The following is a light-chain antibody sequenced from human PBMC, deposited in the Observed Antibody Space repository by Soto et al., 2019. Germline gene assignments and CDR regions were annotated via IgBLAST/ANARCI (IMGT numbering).Light chain of an antibody. CDR1: QGMINY. J-gene: IGKJ3*01. CDR2: GAS. Sequence: IQLTQSQSSLSASVGDRVTITCRASQGMINYLAWYQQKPGKAPKLLIYGASTLQSGVPSRFGGSGSGTDFTLTVSRLQPEDFATYYCQQLFMYPPTFGPGTKVDIK. CDR3: QQLFMYPPT. V-gene: IGKV1-9*01.